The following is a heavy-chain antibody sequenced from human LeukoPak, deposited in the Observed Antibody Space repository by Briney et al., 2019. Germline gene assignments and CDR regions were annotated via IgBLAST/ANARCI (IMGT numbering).Heavy chain of an antibody. CDR3: AREGGGIVGASGYFDY. V-gene: IGHV1-18*04. CDR1: GYIFTTYW. Sequence: GESLKISCKGSGYIFTTYWIGWVRQMPGKGLEWMGWISAYNSNTNYAQKLQGRVAMTTDTSTSTAYMELRSLRSDDTAVYYCAREGGGIVGASGYFDYWGQGTLVTVSS. J-gene: IGHJ4*02. D-gene: IGHD1-26*01. CDR2: ISAYNSNT.